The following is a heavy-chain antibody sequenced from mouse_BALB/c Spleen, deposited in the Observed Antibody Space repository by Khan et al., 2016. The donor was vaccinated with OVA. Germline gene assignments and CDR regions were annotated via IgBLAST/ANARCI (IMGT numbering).Heavy chain of an antibody. J-gene: IGHJ3*01. CDR3: ARGGTGAWFAY. CDR2: INPSSGYT. CDR1: GYTFTSYT. Sequence: VQLQESGAELARPGASVKMSCKASGYTFTSYTMHWVKQRPGQGLEWIGYINPSSGYTNYNQKFKDKATLTADKSSSTAYMQLSSLTSEDSADYDCARGGTGAWFAYWGQGTLVTVS. D-gene: IGHD4-1*01. V-gene: IGHV1-4*01.